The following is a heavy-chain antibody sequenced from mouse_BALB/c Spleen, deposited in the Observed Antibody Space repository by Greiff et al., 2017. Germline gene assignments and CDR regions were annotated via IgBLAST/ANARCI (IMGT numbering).Heavy chain of an antibody. D-gene: IGHD2-3*01. CDR2: IRNKANGYTT. V-gene: IGHV7-3*02. J-gene: IGHJ4*01. CDR3: ARSDGYYGMDY. CDR1: GFTFTDYY. Sequence: EVQGVESGGGLVQPGGSLRLSCATSGFTFTDYYMSWVRQPPGKALEWLGFIRNKANGYTTEYSASVKGRFTISRDNSQSILYLQMNTLRAEDSATYYCARSDGYYGMDYWGQGTSVTVSS.